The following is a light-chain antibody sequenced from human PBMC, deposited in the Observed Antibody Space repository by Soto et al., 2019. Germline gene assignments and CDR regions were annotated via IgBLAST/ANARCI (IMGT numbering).Light chain of an antibody. CDR3: MQALQTPWT. CDR1: HSLLHSNGYNY. V-gene: IGKV2-28*01. CDR2: LGS. J-gene: IGKJ1*01. Sequence: DVVVTQTPLSLSVTPGQPASISCRSSHSLLHSNGYNYLDWYLQKPGQSPQLLIYLGSNRASGVPDRFSGSGSGTDFTLKISRLEAEDVGVYYCMQALQTPWTFGQGTKVDIK.